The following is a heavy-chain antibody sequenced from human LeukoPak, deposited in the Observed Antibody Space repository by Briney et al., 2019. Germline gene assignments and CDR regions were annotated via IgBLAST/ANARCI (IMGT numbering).Heavy chain of an antibody. D-gene: IGHD2-2*02. Sequence: PGGSLRLSCAASGFTFSSYAMSWVRQAPGKGLEWVSAISGSGGSTYYADSVKGRFTISRDNSKNTLYLQMNSLRAEDTAVYYCARTFPSYCSSTSCYTDFDYWGQGTLVTVSS. V-gene: IGHV3-23*01. CDR1: GFTFSSYA. J-gene: IGHJ4*02. CDR3: ARTFPSYCSSTSCYTDFDY. CDR2: ISGSGGST.